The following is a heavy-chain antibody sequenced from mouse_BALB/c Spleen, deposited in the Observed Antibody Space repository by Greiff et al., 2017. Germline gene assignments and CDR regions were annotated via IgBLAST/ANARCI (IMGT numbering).Heavy chain of an antibody. J-gene: IGHJ4*01. CDR3: ARWGITTDYYAMDY. CDR1: GYSITSDYA. V-gene: IGHV3-2*02. Sequence: VQLQQSGPGLVKPSQSLSLTCTVTGYSITSDYAWNWIRQFPGNKLEWMGYISYSGSTSYNPSLKSRISITRDTSKNQFFLQLNSVTTEDTATYYCARWGITTDYYAMDYWGQGTSVTVSS. D-gene: IGHD2-4*01. CDR2: ISYSGST.